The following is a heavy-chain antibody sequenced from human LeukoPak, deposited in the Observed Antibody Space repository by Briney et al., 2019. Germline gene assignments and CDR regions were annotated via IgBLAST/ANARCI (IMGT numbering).Heavy chain of an antibody. CDR1: GFTFSSYA. D-gene: IGHD4-11*01. CDR3: ARVALSHSNFDY. CDR2: IDSSGYLT. Sequence: GGSLRLSCAASGFTFSSYAMNWVRQAPGKGLEWVSAIDSSGYLTYYTDSVKGRLTISKDNSKSTLYLQMNSLRADDTAIYFCARVALSHSNFDYWGQGTLLTVSS. V-gene: IGHV3-23*05. J-gene: IGHJ4*02.